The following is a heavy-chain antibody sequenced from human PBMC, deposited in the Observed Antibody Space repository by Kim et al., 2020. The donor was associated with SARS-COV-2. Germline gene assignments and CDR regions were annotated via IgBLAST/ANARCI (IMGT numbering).Heavy chain of an antibody. V-gene: IGHV3-21*05. J-gene: IGHJ4*02. CDR2: ISTGSDYI. CDR3: AREIENSSSRGGL. Sequence: GGSLRLSCAASRFTFSNYAMNWVRQAPGKGLEWVSYISTGSDYIYYADSVKGRFTVSRDNAKNSLYLQMNSLRDEDTAVYYCAREIENSSSRGGLWGQGTLVTVSS. CDR1: RFTFSNYA. D-gene: IGHD6-6*01.